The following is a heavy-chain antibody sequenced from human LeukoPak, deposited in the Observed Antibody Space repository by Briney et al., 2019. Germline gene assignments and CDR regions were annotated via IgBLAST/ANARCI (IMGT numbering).Heavy chain of an antibody. Sequence: ASVKVSCKASGYTFTSYDINWVRQATGQGLEWMGWMNPNSGNTGYAQKFQDRVTMTRNTSISTAYMELSSLRSEDTAVYYCARGRRYSYGYAHFDYWGQGTLVTVSS. CDR3: ARGRRYSYGYAHFDY. V-gene: IGHV1-8*01. D-gene: IGHD5-18*01. CDR1: GYTFTSYD. J-gene: IGHJ4*02. CDR2: MNPNSGNT.